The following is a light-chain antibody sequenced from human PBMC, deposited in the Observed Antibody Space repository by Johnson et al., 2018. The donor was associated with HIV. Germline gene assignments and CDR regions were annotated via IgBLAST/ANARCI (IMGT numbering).Light chain of an antibody. CDR2: DRN. J-gene: IGLJ1*01. CDR1: TSNIGSNS. CDR3: GTWDSSLSAYV. Sequence: QSVLTQPPSVSAAPGQKVTISCSGNTSNIGSNSVSWYQHLPGIAPKLLVYDRNKRPSGIPDRFSGSKSGTSATLGLTGLQTGAEADYYCGTWDSSLSAYVFGTGTKVTVL. V-gene: IGLV1-51*01.